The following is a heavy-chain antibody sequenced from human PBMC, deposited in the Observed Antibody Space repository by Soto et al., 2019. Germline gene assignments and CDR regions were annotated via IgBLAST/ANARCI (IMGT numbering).Heavy chain of an antibody. V-gene: IGHV1-18*01. J-gene: IGHJ6*03. Sequence: ASVKVSCKASGYTFTSYGISWVRQAPGQGLEWMGWISAYNGNTNYAQKLQGRVTMTTDTSTSTAYMELRSLRSDDTAVYYCGRGDFYYVFWSGYYGSDYYYMDVWGKGTTVTVSS. D-gene: IGHD3-3*01. CDR3: GRGDFYYVFWSGYYGSDYYYMDV. CDR2: ISAYNGNT. CDR1: GYTFTSYG.